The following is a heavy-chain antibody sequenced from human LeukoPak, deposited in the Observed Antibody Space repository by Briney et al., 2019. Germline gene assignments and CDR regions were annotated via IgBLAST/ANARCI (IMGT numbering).Heavy chain of an antibody. CDR2: VSSNGGST. D-gene: IGHD4-11*01. CDR1: GFTFSTYG. J-gene: IGHJ4*02. CDR3: VRLATKDYPFDY. V-gene: IGHV3-64D*09. Sequence: GSLRLSCSASGFTFSTYGMHWVRQAPGKGLEYVSSVSSNGGSTYYADSVKGRFTTSRDNSKNTVYLEMSSLRPEDTAVYYCVRLATKDYPFDYWGQGTLVTVSS.